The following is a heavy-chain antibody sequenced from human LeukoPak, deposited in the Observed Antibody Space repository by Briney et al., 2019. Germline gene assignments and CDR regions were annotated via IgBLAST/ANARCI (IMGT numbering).Heavy chain of an antibody. V-gene: IGHV4-4*09. D-gene: IGHD6-6*01. CDR2: IYRSGST. CDR3: ARLSSSQDAFDL. Sequence: SETLSLTCTVSGGSISSYYWSWIRQSPGKGLKWIANIYRSGSTYYNPSLKSRVAISVDTSKNQLYLNLTSVTATDTAIYYCARLSSSQDAFDLWGRGTMVTVSS. CDR1: GGSISSYY. J-gene: IGHJ3*01.